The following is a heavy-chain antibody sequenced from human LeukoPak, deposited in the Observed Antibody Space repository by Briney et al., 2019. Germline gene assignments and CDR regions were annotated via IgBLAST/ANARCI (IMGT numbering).Heavy chain of an antibody. J-gene: IGHJ4*02. V-gene: IGHV3-53*01. D-gene: IGHD4/OR15-4a*01. CDR3: ASPIHDYGVAEL. CDR1: GFTVSSNY. Sequence: TGGSLRLSCAASGFTVSSNYMTWVRQAPGKGLEWVSVIYSGGGTLYADSVKGRFTISRDKSKNTAYLQMNSLRVEDTAVYYCASPIHDYGVAELWGQGTLVTVSS. CDR2: IYSGGGT.